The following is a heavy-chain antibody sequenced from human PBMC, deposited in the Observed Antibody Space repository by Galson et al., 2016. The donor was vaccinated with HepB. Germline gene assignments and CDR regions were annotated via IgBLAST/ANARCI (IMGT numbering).Heavy chain of an antibody. Sequence: SLRLSCAASGFTFSSYAMSWVRQAPGKGLEWVSVISGAGGITYYADSVKGRFTISRDNSKHTLYLHMNSLRAEDTAVYYCAKDEITSFGVANSWGQGTLVTVSS. CDR2: ISGAGGIT. CDR3: AKDEITSFGVANS. CDR1: GFTFSSYA. J-gene: IGHJ4*02. V-gene: IGHV3-23*01. D-gene: IGHD3-3*01.